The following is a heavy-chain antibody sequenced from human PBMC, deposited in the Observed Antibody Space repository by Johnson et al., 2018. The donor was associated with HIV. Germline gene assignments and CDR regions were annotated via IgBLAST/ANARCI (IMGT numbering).Heavy chain of an antibody. CDR3: AKTLSPVSPDAFDI. CDR1: GFTFDDYA. V-gene: IGHV3-13*01. Sequence: VQLVESGGGVVRPGGSLRLSCAASGFTFDDYAMHWVRQAPGKGPEWVSAIGTAGDTYYPGSVKGRFTISRDNSKNTLYRQMNSLRAEDTAVYYCAKTLSPVSPDAFDIWGQGTMVTVSS. CDR2: IGTAGDT. D-gene: IGHD3-10*01. J-gene: IGHJ3*02.